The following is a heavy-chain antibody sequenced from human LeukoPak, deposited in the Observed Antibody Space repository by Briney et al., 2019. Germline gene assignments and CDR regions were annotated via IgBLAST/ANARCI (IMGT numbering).Heavy chain of an antibody. V-gene: IGHV4-39*01. CDR1: GGSISSSSYY. CDR2: IYYSGST. CDR3: ARHDGSGYPDY. Sequence: SETLSLTCTVSGGSISSSSYYWGWIRQPPGKGLEWIGSIYYSGSTYYNPSLKSRVTISVDTSKNQFSLKLSSVTAADTAVYYCARHDGSGYPDYWGQGTLVTVSS. J-gene: IGHJ4*02. D-gene: IGHD3-22*01.